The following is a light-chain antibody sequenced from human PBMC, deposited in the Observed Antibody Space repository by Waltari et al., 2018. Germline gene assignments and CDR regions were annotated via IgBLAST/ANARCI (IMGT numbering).Light chain of an antibody. CDR1: QSLLYSNGYNY. V-gene: IGKV2-28*01. CDR3: IQTLQTPLT. CDR2: LGS. J-gene: IGKJ4*01. Sequence: DIVVTQSPLSLPFTPGEPASISCRSSQSLLYSNGYNYLDWYLQKPGQSPQLLIYLGSNRASGVPDRFSGSGSGTDFTLKISRVEAEDVGVYYCIQTLQTPLTFGGGTKVEIK.